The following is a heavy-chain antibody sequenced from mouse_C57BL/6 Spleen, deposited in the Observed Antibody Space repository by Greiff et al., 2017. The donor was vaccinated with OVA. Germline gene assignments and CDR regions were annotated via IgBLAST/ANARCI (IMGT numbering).Heavy chain of an antibody. J-gene: IGHJ4*01. CDR3: ARDTGRLLSMDY. Sequence: EVKVVESEGGLVQPGSSMKLSCTASGFTFSDYYMAWVRQVPEKGLEWVANIHSDGSRTYYLDTLKSRFIISRDTAKNMLYLQRSRLKSEYTATYYCARDTGRLLSMDYGGQGTSVTVSS. V-gene: IGHV5-16*01. CDR2: IHSDGSRT. CDR1: GFTFSDYY. D-gene: IGHD2-3*01.